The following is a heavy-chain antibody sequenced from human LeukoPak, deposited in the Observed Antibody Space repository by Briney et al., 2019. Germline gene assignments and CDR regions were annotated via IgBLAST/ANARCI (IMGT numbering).Heavy chain of an antibody. Sequence: ASVKVSCKASGGTFSSYAIRWVRQAPGQGLEWMGGIIPIFGTANYAQKFQGRVTITADESTSTAYMELSSLRSEDTAVYYCARRLYDSSGSDYWGQGTLVTVSS. CDR3: ARRLYDSSGSDY. D-gene: IGHD3-22*01. J-gene: IGHJ4*02. CDR1: GGTFSSYA. V-gene: IGHV1-69*13. CDR2: IIPIFGTA.